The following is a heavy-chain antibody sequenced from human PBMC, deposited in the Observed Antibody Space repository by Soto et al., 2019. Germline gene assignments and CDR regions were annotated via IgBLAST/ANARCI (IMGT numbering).Heavy chain of an antibody. J-gene: IGHJ1*01. Sequence: GGSLRLSCSASGFTFSSYAMHWVRQAPGKGLEYVSAISSNGGSTYYADSVKGRFTISRDNSKNTLYLQMSSLRAEDTAVYYCVKDRGSDTMMRVSWGQGTLVTVSS. CDR3: VKDRGSDTMMRVS. CDR1: GFTFSSYA. D-gene: IGHD3-22*01. V-gene: IGHV3-64D*08. CDR2: ISSNGGST.